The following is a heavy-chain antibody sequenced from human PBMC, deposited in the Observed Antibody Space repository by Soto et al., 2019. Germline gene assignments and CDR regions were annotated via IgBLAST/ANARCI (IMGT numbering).Heavy chain of an antibody. V-gene: IGHV3-23*01. Sequence: EVQLLESGGGLVQPGGSLRLSCAASGFTFTSDAMSWVRQAPGRGLEWVSSLDGSGSHTFHADSVKGRFIISRDNSKNTVYLQINSLRAEDTAVYYCVKARYSSNRGCFDYWGQGTLVTVSS. CDR1: GFTFTSDA. D-gene: IGHD1-1*01. J-gene: IGHJ4*02. CDR3: VKARYSSNRGCFDY. CDR2: LDGSGSHT.